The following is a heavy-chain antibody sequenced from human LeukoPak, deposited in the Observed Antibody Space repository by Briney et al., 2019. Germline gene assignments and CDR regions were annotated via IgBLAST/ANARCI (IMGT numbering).Heavy chain of an antibody. CDR3: AFRWLQSSWHYFDY. Sequence: GGSLRLSCAASGFIVSSNYMSWVRQAPGKGLEWVSAISGSGGSTYYADSVKGRFTISRDNSKNTLYLQMNSLRAEDTAVYYCAFRWLQSSWHYFDYWAREPWSPSPQ. V-gene: IGHV3-23*01. D-gene: IGHD5-24*01. CDR1: GFIVSSNY. CDR2: ISGSGGST. J-gene: IGHJ4*02.